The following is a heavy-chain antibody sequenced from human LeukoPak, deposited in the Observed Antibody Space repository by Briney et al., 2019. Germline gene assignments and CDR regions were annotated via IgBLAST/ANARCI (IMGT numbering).Heavy chain of an antibody. D-gene: IGHD3-10*01. CDR2: INPNSGST. CDR3: ARMEEDYYRPQFDY. CDR1: GYTFTGYY. J-gene: IGHJ4*02. V-gene: IGHV1-2*02. Sequence: ASVKVSCKASGYTFTGYYMHWVRQAPGQGLEWMGWINPNSGSTNYAQKFQGRVTMTRDTSISTVYMELSSLKSDDTAVYYCARMEEDYYRPQFDYWGQGNLVIVS.